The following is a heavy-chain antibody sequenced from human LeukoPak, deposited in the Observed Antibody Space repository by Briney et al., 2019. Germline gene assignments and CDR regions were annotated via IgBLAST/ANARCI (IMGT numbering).Heavy chain of an antibody. D-gene: IGHD3-10*01. CDR1: GFTFSHYA. V-gene: IGHV3-23*01. CDR3: AKDLQFYASGRYYEHYLDY. J-gene: IGHJ4*02. CDR2: LTDSGDAT. Sequence: GGSLRLSCAVSGFTFSHYAMSWVRQAPGTGLEWVGSLTDSGDATYYADSVKGRLTISGDNSNSTLYLHISGLRAEDTAVYYCAKDLQFYASGRYYEHYLDYWGKGTLVTVSS.